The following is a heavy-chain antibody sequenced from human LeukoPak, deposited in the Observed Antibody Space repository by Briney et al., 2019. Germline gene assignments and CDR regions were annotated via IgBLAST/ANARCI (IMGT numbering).Heavy chain of an antibody. CDR3: ARADSGGYGYFQH. CDR2: IYYSGST. J-gene: IGHJ1*01. D-gene: IGHD3-22*01. Sequence: SETLSLTCTVSGGSISSSSYYWGWIRQPPGKGLEWIGSIYYSGSTYYNPSLKSRVTISVDTSKSQFSLKLSSVAAADTAVYYCARADSGGYGYFQHWGQGTLVTVSS. V-gene: IGHV4-39*01. CDR1: GGSISSSSYY.